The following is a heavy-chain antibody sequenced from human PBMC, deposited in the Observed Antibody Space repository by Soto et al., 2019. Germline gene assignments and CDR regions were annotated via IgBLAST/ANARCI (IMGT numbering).Heavy chain of an antibody. Sequence: GGSLRLSCAASGFTFSDYYMSWIRQAPGKGLEWVSYISSSSSYTNYADSVKGRFTISRDNAKNSLYLQMNSLRAEDTAVYYCARDKLNRAARPASSYYYGMDVWGQGTTVTVSS. J-gene: IGHJ6*02. V-gene: IGHV3-11*06. CDR1: GFTFSDYY. D-gene: IGHD6-6*01. CDR3: ARDKLNRAARPASSYYYGMDV. CDR2: ISSSSSYT.